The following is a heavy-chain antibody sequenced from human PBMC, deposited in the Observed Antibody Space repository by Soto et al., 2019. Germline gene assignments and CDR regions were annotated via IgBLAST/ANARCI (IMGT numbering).Heavy chain of an antibody. D-gene: IGHD1-26*01. CDR3: ARRVVGATVWPDAFDI. CDR2: VYYSGST. CDR1: GGSINSSSYY. Sequence: QLQLQESGPGLVKPSETLSLTCTVSGGSINSSSYYWGWIRQPPGKRLEWIGSVYYSGSTYYYPSLKSRVHISVDTSKNQFSLKLNSVTDADTAVYYCARRVVGATVWPDAFDIWGQGTMVTVSS. V-gene: IGHV4-39*01. J-gene: IGHJ3*02.